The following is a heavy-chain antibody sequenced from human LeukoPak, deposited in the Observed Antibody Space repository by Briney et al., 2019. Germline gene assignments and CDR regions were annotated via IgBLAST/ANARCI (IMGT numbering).Heavy chain of an antibody. J-gene: IGHJ4*02. CDR3: TLYADNGVMFDY. CDR2: ISGSGGST. V-gene: IGHV3-23*01. CDR1: GFTFSSYA. Sequence: GGSLRLSCAASGFTFSSYAMSWVRQAPGKGLEWVSAISGSGGSTYYADSVKGRFTISRDDSKNTAYLQMNSLKIEDTAVYYCTLYADNGVMFDYWGQGTLVTVSS. D-gene: IGHD1-1*01.